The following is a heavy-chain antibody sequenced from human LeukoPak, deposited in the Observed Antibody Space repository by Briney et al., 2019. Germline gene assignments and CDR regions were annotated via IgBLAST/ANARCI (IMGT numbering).Heavy chain of an antibody. Sequence: PSETLSLTCTVSGGSISSSSYYWGWIRQPPGKGLEWIGSIYYSGSTYYNPSLKSRVTISVDTSKNQFSLKLSSVTAADTAVYYCARGLYYDILTGYYFDYYYYGMDVWGQGTTVTVSS. CDR1: GGSISSSSYY. J-gene: IGHJ6*02. CDR2: IYYSGST. CDR3: ARGLYYDILTGYYFDYYYYGMDV. V-gene: IGHV4-39*01. D-gene: IGHD3-9*01.